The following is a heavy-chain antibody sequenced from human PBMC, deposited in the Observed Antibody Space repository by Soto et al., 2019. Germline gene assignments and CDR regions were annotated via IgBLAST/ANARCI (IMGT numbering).Heavy chain of an antibody. Sequence: GASVKVSWKACGYALTGYYRRWFGRATGKGLEWVANITSDGSEKYYADSVKGRFTVSRDNAQNSVFLQMNSLRAEDTAVYYCTRLHMVAVPAVSPWFDPWGQGTRVTVSS. CDR3: TRLHMVAVPAVSPWFDP. V-gene: IGHV3-7*01. J-gene: IGHJ5*02. D-gene: IGHD2-2*01. CDR1: GYALTGYY. CDR2: ITSDGSEK.